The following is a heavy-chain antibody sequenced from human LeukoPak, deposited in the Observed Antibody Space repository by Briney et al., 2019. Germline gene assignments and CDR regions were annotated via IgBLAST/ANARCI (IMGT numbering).Heavy chain of an antibody. V-gene: IGHV3-23*01. CDR3: AKDSTVTSLYYYYGMDV. Sequence: GGSLRLSCAASGFTFSSYVMSWVRQAPGKGLEWVSGISGSGGSTHYADSVKGRFTISRDNAKNTLYLQMNSLRAEDTAVYYCAKDSTVTSLYYYYGMDVWSKGTMVTVSS. D-gene: IGHD4-17*01. J-gene: IGHJ6*04. CDR1: GFTFSSYV. CDR2: ISGSGGST.